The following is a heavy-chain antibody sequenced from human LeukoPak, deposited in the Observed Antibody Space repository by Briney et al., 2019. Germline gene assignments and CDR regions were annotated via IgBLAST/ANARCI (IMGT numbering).Heavy chain of an antibody. CDR3: AKGFTWFGELVNFDY. V-gene: IGHV3-21*01. Sequence: PGGSLRLSCAASGFTFSSYSMNWVRQAPGKGLEWVSSISSSSSYIYYADSVKGRFTISRDNAKNSLYLQMNSLRAEDTAVYYCAKGFTWFGELVNFDYWGQGTLVTVSS. CDR1: GFTFSSYS. D-gene: IGHD3-10*01. CDR2: ISSSSSYI. J-gene: IGHJ4*02.